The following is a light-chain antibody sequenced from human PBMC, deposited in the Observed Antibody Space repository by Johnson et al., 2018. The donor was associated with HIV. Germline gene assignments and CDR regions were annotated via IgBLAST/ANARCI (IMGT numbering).Light chain of an antibody. CDR3: ATWDSSLSAFV. V-gene: IGLV1-51*02. J-gene: IGLJ1*01. CDR2: ENN. Sequence: QAVLTQPPSVSAAPGQKVTISCSGGSSNIGNNYVSWYQQFPGTAPKLLIYENNKRPSGIPDRFSGSKSGTSATLGITGLQTGDEADYCCATWDSSLSAFVFGTGTKVTVL. CDR1: SSNIGNNY.